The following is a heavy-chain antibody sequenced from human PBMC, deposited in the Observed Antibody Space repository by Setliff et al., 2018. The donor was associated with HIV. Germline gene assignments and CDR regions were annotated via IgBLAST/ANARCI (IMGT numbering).Heavy chain of an antibody. CDR3: ARAKTSGTYYGWSY. CDR1: GFTFSDYY. Sequence: PGESLKISCAASGFTFSDYYMTWIRQAPGKGLEWISYISNSRTTTSYTDSVKGRFTISRDNAKNSLHLQMNSLRAEDTAVYYCARAKTSGTYYGWSYWGQGTLVTVSS. CDR2: ISNSRTTT. D-gene: IGHD1-26*01. J-gene: IGHJ4*02. V-gene: IGHV3-11*01.